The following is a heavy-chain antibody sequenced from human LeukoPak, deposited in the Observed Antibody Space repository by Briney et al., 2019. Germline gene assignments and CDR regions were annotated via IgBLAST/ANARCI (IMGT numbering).Heavy chain of an antibody. V-gene: IGHV3-9*01. D-gene: IGHD6-19*01. J-gene: IGHJ6*03. CDR3: AKETGYSSGWRYYYYMDV. CDR1: GFTFDDYA. Sequence: GRSLRLSCAASGFTFDDYAMHWVRQAPGKGLEWVSGISWNSGSIGYADSVKGRFTISRDNSKNTLYLQMNSLRAEDTAVYYCAKETGYSSGWRYYYYMDVWGKGTTVTVSS. CDR2: ISWNSGSI.